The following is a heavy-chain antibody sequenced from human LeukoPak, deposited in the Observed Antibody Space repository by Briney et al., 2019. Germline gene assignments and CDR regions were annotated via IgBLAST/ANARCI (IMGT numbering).Heavy chain of an antibody. D-gene: IGHD5-24*01. CDR2: INGGGSPI. Sequence: QSGGSLRLSCAASGFIFSRDSMNWVRQAPGKGLEWVAYINGGGSPIYYADSVRGRFTISRDNADNSLYLQMNSLRAEDTAVYYCARGPDGYNYYWGQGTLVTVSS. J-gene: IGHJ4*02. CDR1: GFIFSRDS. CDR3: ARGPDGYNYY. V-gene: IGHV3-48*01.